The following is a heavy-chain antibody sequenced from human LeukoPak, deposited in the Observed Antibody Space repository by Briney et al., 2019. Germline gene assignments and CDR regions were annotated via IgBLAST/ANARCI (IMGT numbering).Heavy chain of an antibody. D-gene: IGHD3-22*01. CDR3: AADYYESSAHFYFDY. V-gene: IGHV3-48*01. Sequence: GGSLRLSCAASGFTFSSYSVNGVRQAPGKGLEWVSYISSSGSTIYYADSVKGRFTISRDNAKNSLYLQMNSLRAEDTAVYYCAADYYESSAHFYFDYWGQGALVTVSS. CDR1: GFTFSSYS. J-gene: IGHJ4*02. CDR2: ISSSGSTI.